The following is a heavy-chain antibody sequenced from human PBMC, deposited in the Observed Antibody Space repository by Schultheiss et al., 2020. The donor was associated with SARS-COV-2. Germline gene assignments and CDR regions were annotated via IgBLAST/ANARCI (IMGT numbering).Heavy chain of an antibody. CDR1: GGSISSFY. CDR3: ARGCPHPRDRSSYYKFHYYYYGMDV. D-gene: IGHD3-3*01. Sequence: SETLSLTCTVSGGSISSFYWSWIRQPAGKGLEWIGYIYYSGSTYYNPSLKSRVTISVDKSKNQFSLKLSSVTAADTAVYYCARGCPHPRDRSSYYKFHYYYYGMDVWGQGTTVTVSS. V-gene: IGHV4-59*12. J-gene: IGHJ6*02. CDR2: IYYSGST.